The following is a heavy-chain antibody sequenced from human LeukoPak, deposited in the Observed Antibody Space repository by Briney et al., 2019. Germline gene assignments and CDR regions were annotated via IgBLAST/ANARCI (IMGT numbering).Heavy chain of an antibody. J-gene: IGHJ4*02. D-gene: IGHD1-26*01. CDR1: GGSISSSSYY. Sequence: SETLSLTCTVSGGSISSSSYYWGWIRQPPGKGLEWIGSIYYSGSTYYNPSLKSRVTISVDTSKNQFSLKLSSVTAADTAVYYCARGPVGYYWGQGTLVTVSS. CDR2: IYYSGST. CDR3: ARGPVGYY. V-gene: IGHV4-39*07.